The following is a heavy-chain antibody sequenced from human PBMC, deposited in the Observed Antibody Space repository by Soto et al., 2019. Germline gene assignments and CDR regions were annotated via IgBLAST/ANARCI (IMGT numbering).Heavy chain of an antibody. Sequence: PGGSLRLSCAASGFTFSSYTMHWVRQAPGKGLEWVALILYDGGNKYYADSVKGGFTISRDNSKNTLYLQVNSLRPEDTAVYYCARDNGYSHGHGMDVWGQGTTVTSP. J-gene: IGHJ6*02. CDR3: ARDNGYSHGHGMDV. D-gene: IGHD5-18*01. CDR2: ILYDGGNK. V-gene: IGHV3-30-3*01. CDR1: GFTFSSYT.